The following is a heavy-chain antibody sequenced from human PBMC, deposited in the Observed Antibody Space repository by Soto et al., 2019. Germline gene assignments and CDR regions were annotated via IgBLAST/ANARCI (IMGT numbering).Heavy chain of an antibody. CDR2: IIPIFGTA. J-gene: IGHJ6*02. D-gene: IGHD3-3*02. Sequence: GASVKVSCKASGGTFSSYAISWVRQAPGQGLEWMGGIIPIFGTANYAQKFQGRVTITADESTSTAYMELSSLRSEDTAVYYCARESSYHLWRRPNGMEVRAQGPTVTV. CDR3: ARESSYHLWRRPNGMEV. CDR1: GGTFSSYA. V-gene: IGHV1-69*13.